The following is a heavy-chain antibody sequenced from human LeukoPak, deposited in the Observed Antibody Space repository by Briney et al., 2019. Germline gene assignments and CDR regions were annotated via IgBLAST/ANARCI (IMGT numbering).Heavy chain of an antibody. CDR2: IYTSGST. CDR1: GGSIGSGSYY. V-gene: IGHV4-61*02. Sequence: SETLSLTCTVSGGSIGSGSYYWSWIRQPAGKGLEWIGRIYTSGSTNYNPSLKSRVTISVDTSKNQFSLKLSSVTAADTAVYYCAREEQWLVRSFDYWGQGTLVTVSS. CDR3: AREEQWLVRSFDY. D-gene: IGHD6-19*01. J-gene: IGHJ4*02.